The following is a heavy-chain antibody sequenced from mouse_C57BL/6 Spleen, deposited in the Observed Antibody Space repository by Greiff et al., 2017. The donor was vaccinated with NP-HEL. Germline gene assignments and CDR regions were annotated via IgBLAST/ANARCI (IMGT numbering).Heavy chain of an antibody. Sequence: QVQLQQSGAELVMPGASVKLSCKASGYTFTSYWMHWVKQRPGQGLEWIGEIDPSDSYTNYNQKFKGKSTLTVDKSSSTAYMQLSSLTSEDSAVYYCARGRSLYAMDYWGQGTSVTVSS. CDR3: ARGRSLYAMDY. D-gene: IGHD6-2*01. V-gene: IGHV1-69*01. CDR2: IDPSDSYT. J-gene: IGHJ4*01. CDR1: GYTFTSYW.